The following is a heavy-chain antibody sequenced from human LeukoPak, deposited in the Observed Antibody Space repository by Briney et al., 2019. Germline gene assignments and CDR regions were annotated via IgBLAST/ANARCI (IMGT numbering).Heavy chain of an antibody. CDR3: ARVTGYYDSSGYYDPVSNFDY. J-gene: IGHJ4*02. CDR2: INHSGST. Sequence: SSETLSLTCAVYGGSFSGYYWSWIRQPPGKGLEWIGEINHSGSTNYNPSLKSRVTISVDTSKNQFSLKLSSVTAADTAVYYCARVTGYYDSSGYYDPVSNFDYWGQGTLVTVSS. CDR1: GGSFSGYY. D-gene: IGHD3-22*01. V-gene: IGHV4-34*01.